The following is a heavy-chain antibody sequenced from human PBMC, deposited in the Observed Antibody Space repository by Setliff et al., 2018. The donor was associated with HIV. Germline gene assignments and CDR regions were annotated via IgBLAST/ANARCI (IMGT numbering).Heavy chain of an antibody. V-gene: IGHV1-2*06. Sequence: ASVKVSCKTSGYSFIEYYINWVRQAPGQGLEWMGRINPDSGVTDYAQNFQGRVIMTRDTSTTTAYLEMNGLRYDDTAVYYCAREGGSASYGYWGQGTLVTSPQ. J-gene: IGHJ4*02. CDR3: AREGGSASYGY. CDR2: INPDSGVT. D-gene: IGHD3-10*01. CDR1: GYSFIEYY.